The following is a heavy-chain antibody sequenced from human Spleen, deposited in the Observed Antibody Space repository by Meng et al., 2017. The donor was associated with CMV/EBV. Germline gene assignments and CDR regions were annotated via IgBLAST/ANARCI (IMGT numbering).Heavy chain of an antibody. D-gene: IGHD2-2*01. J-gene: IGHJ5*02. CDR3: ARALRSIVVVPAADRWFDP. CDR1: FTGYY. V-gene: IGHV1-2*02. Sequence: FTGYYMHWVRQAPGQGLEWMGWINPNSGGTNYAQKFQGRVTITADKSTSTAYMELSSLRSEDTAVYYCARALRSIVVVPAADRWFDPWGQGTLVTVSS. CDR2: INPNSGGT.